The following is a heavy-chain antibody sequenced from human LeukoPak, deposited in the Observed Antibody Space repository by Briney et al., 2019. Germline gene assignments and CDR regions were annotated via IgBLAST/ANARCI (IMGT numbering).Heavy chain of an antibody. CDR2: ISHSGST. CDR1: GGSFSGYY. J-gene: IGHJ4*02. V-gene: IGHV4-34*01. Sequence: SETLSLTCAVYGGSFSGYYWSWIRQPPGKGLEWIGEISHSGSTNYNPSLKSRVTISVDTSKNQFSLKLSSVTAADTAVYYCARSHHYYDSSGHGYWGQGTLVTVSS. D-gene: IGHD3-22*01. CDR3: ARSHHYYDSSGHGY.